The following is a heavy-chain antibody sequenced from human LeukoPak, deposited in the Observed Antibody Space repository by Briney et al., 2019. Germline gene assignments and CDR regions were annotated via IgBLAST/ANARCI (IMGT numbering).Heavy chain of an antibody. Sequence: NPSETLSLTCAVSSDSISSTYWWTWVRQPPGKGLEWIGEIYHSGSTNYNPSLKSRLTISVDKSKNQFSLKLSSVTAADTAVYYCARMEEQLDNYYMDVWGKGTTVTVSS. CDR1: SDSISSTYW. J-gene: IGHJ6*03. CDR2: IYHSGST. D-gene: IGHD6-6*01. CDR3: ARMEEQLDNYYMDV. V-gene: IGHV4-4*02.